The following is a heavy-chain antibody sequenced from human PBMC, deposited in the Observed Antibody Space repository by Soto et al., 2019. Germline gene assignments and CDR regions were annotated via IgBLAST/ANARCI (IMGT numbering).Heavy chain of an antibody. D-gene: IGHD3-10*01. Sequence: ASVEVSCKASGGTFSSYAIGWVRQAPGQGLEWMGGIIPIFGTANYAQKFQGRVTITADESTSTAYMELSSPRSEDTVVYYCASHGSGSYYNGAFRYYGMDVWGQGTTVTVSS. CDR3: ASHGSGSYYNGAFRYYGMDV. CDR2: IIPIFGTA. J-gene: IGHJ6*02. V-gene: IGHV1-69*13. CDR1: GGTFSSYA.